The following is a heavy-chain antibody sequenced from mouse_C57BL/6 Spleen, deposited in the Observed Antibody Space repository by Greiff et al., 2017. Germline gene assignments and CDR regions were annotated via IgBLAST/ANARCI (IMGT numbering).Heavy chain of an antibody. CDR3: ARSSTGIFDY. J-gene: IGHJ2*01. Sequence: EVNVVESGGGLVQPGGSLSLSCAASGFTFTDYYMSWVRQPPGKALEWLGFIRNKANGYTTEYSASVKGRFTISRDNSQSILYLQMNALRAEDSATYYCARSSTGIFDYWGQGTTLTVSS. CDR2: IRNKANGYTT. CDR1: GFTFTDYY. D-gene: IGHD4-1*02. V-gene: IGHV7-3*01.